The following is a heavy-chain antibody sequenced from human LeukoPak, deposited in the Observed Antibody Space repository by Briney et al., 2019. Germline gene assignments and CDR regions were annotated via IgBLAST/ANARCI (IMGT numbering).Heavy chain of an antibody. CDR2: IYSGGTI. J-gene: IGHJ4*02. V-gene: IGHV3-66*01. CDR3: ARDGENHYYDY. Sequence: PGGSLRLSCAASGVTVSSTYMSWVRQAPGKGLEWVSVIYSGGTIYYADSVKGRFTISRDNSKNTVYLEMNSLRAEDTAVYYCARDGENHYYDYWGQGTLVTVST. CDR1: GVTVSSTY. D-gene: IGHD7-27*01.